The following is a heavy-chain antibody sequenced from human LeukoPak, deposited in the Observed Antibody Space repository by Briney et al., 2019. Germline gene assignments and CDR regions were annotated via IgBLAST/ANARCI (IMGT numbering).Heavy chain of an antibody. CDR1: GFTFSSYG. CDR3: AKDQTGYCSSTSCSGMDV. Sequence: RVLRLSCAASGFTFSSYGMHWVRQAPGKGLEWVAVISYDGSNKYYADSVKGRFTISRDNSKNTLYLQMNSLRAEDTAVYYCAKDQTGYCSSTSCSGMDVWGQGTTVTVSS. V-gene: IGHV3-30*18. D-gene: IGHD2-2*01. CDR2: ISYDGSNK. J-gene: IGHJ6*02.